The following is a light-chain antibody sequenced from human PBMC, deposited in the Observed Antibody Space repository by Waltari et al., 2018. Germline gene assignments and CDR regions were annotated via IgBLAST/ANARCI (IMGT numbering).Light chain of an antibody. Sequence: DIQMTQSPSTLSASVGDRVTTTCRASQSIGSWLAWYQQKPGKAPKLLIYKASSLEGGVPSRFSGSGSGTEFTLTISSLQPDDFATYYCQQYIGYSRTFGQGTKVEIK. CDR2: KAS. J-gene: IGKJ1*01. CDR1: QSIGSW. CDR3: QQYIGYSRT. V-gene: IGKV1-5*03.